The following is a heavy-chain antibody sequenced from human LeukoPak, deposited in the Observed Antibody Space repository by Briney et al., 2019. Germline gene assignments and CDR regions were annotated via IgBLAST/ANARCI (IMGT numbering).Heavy chain of an antibody. CDR3: AKDPASYYFDY. Sequence: PGGSLRLSCAASGFTFSNYAMSWVRQAPGKGLEWVSSISGSGGGTYYPDSVKGRFTISRDNSQNTLYLRMNSLRAEDTAIYYCAKDPASYYFDYWGQGTLVTVSS. J-gene: IGHJ4*02. V-gene: IGHV3-23*01. CDR1: GFTFSNYA. CDR2: ISGSGGGT.